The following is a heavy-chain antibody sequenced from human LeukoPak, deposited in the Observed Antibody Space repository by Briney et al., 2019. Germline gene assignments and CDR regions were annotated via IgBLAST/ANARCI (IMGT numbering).Heavy chain of an antibody. Sequence: ASVKVSCKASGYTFTGYYMHWVRQAPGQGLEWMGWINPNSGGTNYAQKFQGRVTMTRDTSISTAYMELSRLRSDDTAAYYCARATGGYDFFYYYYYMDVWGKGTTVTVSS. CDR2: INPNSGGT. CDR1: GYTFTGYY. V-gene: IGHV1-2*02. J-gene: IGHJ6*03. D-gene: IGHD5-12*01. CDR3: ARATGGYDFFYYYYYMDV.